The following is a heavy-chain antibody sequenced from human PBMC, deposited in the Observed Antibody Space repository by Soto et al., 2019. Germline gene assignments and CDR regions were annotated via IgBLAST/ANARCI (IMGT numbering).Heavy chain of an antibody. D-gene: IGHD4-4*01. CDR2: IYYSESI. J-gene: IGHJ6*03. Sequence: PSEIMSLTCTVFGGTIRSYYGSCIRQKKGKGREWIGYIYYSESINYNCSLKRRGTRSVYRRKNQFSLKLRSGTAGDKAVYYCARQHYSLYYYYLDVWGKWITVT. CDR1: GGTIRSYY. V-gene: IGHV4-59*08. CDR3: ARQHYSLYYYYLDV.